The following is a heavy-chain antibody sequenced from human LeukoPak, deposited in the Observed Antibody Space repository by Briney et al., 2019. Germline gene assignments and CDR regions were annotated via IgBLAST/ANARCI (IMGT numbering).Heavy chain of an antibody. CDR2: IHGDGDNI. D-gene: IGHD1-26*01. CDR3: ARAQVGAPTDL. Sequence: PGGSLRLSCAASGFPFSSYAMYWVRHAPGKGLVWVARIHGDGDNISYADSVRGRFTISRDNAKDTLYLHVNSLRPEDTAVYYCARAQVGAPTDLWGQGTLVTVSS. V-gene: IGHV3-74*01. CDR1: GFPFSSYA. J-gene: IGHJ5*02.